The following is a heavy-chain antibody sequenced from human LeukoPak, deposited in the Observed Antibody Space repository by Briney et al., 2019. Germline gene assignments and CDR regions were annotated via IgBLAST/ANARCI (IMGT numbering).Heavy chain of an antibody. Sequence: KPSETLSLTCTVSGGSISSYYWSWIRQPPGKGLEWIGSIYYSGSTYYNPSLKSRVTISVDTSKNQFSLKLSSVTAADTAVYYCARHRSDIVVVPAAVDYWGQGTLVTVSS. J-gene: IGHJ4*02. CDR1: GGSISSYY. CDR2: IYYSGST. V-gene: IGHV4-59*05. CDR3: ARHRSDIVVVPAAVDY. D-gene: IGHD2-2*01.